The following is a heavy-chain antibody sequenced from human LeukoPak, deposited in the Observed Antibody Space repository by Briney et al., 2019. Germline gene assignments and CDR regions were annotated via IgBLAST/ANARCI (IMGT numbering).Heavy chain of an antibody. Sequence: GSLRLSCAASGFTVSSNYMSWVRQAPGKGLEWIASIYYTGSTYYNPSFKSRVTISLDMSKNEFFLTMTSVTAADTAVYFCTAEKNGSPHYWGQGTQVTVSS. V-gene: IGHV4-39*07. CDR3: TAEKNGSPHY. J-gene: IGHJ4*02. CDR2: IYYTGST. CDR1: GFTVSSNY. D-gene: IGHD2-8*01.